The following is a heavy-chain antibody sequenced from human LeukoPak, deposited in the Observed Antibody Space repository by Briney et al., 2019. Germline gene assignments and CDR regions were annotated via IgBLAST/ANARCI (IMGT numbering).Heavy chain of an antibody. V-gene: IGHV4-4*07. CDR1: GGSISSYY. CDR3: ARVPDYYYYYMDV. CDR2: IYTSGST. J-gene: IGHJ6*03. Sequence: PPETLSLTCAVSGGSISSYYWSWIRQPAGKGLEWIGRIYTSGSTNYNPSLKSRVTISVDTSKNQFSLKLSSVTAADTAVYYCARVPDYYYYYMDVWGKGTTVTVSS.